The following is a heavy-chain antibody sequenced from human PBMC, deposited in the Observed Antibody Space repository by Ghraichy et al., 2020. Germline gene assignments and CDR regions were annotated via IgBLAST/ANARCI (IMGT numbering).Heavy chain of an antibody. CDR2: IKQDESER. V-gene: IGHV3-7*03. CDR1: GFTFSSYW. Sequence: GESLNISCSASGFTFSSYWMTWVRQAPGKGLEWVANIKQDESERNYVDSVKGRFTISRDNAKNSLYLQMNSLRAEDTAVYYCARAIYDIWGSSSRGYWGQGTCLTVSS. D-gene: IGHD3-16*01. J-gene: IGHJ4*02. CDR3: ARAIYDIWGSSSRGY.